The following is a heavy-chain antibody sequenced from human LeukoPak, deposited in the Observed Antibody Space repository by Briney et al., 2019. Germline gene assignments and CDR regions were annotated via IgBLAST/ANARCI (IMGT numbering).Heavy chain of an antibody. CDR1: GGSISSYY. CDR3: ARGGKDYYDSSGYERLFDY. V-gene: IGHV4-59*01. J-gene: IGHJ4*02. CDR2: IYYSGST. Sequence: SETLSLTCTVSGGSISSYYLSWIRQPPGKGLEWIGYIYYSGSTNYNPSLKSRVTISVDTSKNQFSLKLSSVTAADTAVYYCARGGKDYYDSSGYERLFDYWGQGTLVTVSS. D-gene: IGHD3-22*01.